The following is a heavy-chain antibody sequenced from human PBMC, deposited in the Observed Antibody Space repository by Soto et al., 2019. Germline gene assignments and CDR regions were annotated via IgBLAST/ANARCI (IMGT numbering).Heavy chain of an antibody. CDR1: TESLRGYY. CDR2: ISQSGFT. D-gene: IGHD6-19*01. J-gene: IGHJ5*02. V-gene: IGHV4-34*01. Sequence: QVQLQQRGAGLLRPSETLSLTCAVSTESLRGYYWTWIPQSPGKGLEWIGEISQSGFTNYNPSLESRVTLSVDTSKSEFSLHLTSMTAADTALYYCARGLFSSGWYSYFDPWGQGTPVTVSS. CDR3: ARGLFSSGWYSYFDP.